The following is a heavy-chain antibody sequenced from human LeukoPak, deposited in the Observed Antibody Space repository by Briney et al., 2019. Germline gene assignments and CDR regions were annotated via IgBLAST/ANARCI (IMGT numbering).Heavy chain of an antibody. V-gene: IGHV3-48*03. Sequence: GGSLRLSCAASGFTFSSYEMNWVRQAPGKGLEWVSYISSSGSTIYYADSVKGRFTISRDNAKNSLYLQMNSLRAEDTAVYYCAREVVATIALDYWGQGTLVTVSS. CDR2: ISSSGSTI. CDR1: GFTFSSYE. D-gene: IGHD2-15*01. J-gene: IGHJ4*02. CDR3: AREVVATIALDY.